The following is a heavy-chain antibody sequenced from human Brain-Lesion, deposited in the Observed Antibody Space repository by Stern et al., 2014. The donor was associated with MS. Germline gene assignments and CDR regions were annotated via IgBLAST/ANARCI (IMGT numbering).Heavy chain of an antibody. D-gene: IGHD5-18*01. J-gene: IGHJ5*01. Sequence: QVQLVESGPGLVKPSQTLSVTCTVSGDSISRDNYFWSWIRQAAGKRLEWIGRIHASGSTFYNPSLKSRVTISVDPSKTQFSLKLNSVTAEDTAVYYCARASAPLYSGNWFDSWGQGTLVSGSS. V-gene: IGHV4-61*02. CDR1: GDSISRDNYF. CDR3: ARASAPLYSGNWFDS. CDR2: IHASGST.